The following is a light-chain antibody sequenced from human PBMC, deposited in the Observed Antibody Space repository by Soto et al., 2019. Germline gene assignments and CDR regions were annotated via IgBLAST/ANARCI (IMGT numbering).Light chain of an antibody. CDR2: GAS. CDR3: QQYNNWPWT. Sequence: ERGMTQSPATLSLSTGERATLSCRASQSISSNFAWHQQKPGQAPRLLIYGASTRATGIPARFSGSGSGTEFTLTISSLQSEDFAVYYCQQYNNWPWTFGQGTMVAIK. V-gene: IGKV3-15*01. J-gene: IGKJ1*01. CDR1: QSISSN.